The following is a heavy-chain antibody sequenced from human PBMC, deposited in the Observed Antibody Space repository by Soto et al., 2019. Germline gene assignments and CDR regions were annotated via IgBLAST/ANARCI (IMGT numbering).Heavy chain of an antibody. CDR1: GYTFTSYA. CDR3: ARDTYYYDSSGYYPFDP. D-gene: IGHD3-22*01. J-gene: IGHJ5*02. V-gene: IGHV1-3*01. Sequence: ASAKVSCKASGYTFTSYAMHWVRQAPGQRLEWMGWINAGNGNTKYSQKFQGRVTITRDTSASTAYMELSSLRSEDTAVYYCARDTYYYDSSGYYPFDPWGQGTLVTVSS. CDR2: INAGNGNT.